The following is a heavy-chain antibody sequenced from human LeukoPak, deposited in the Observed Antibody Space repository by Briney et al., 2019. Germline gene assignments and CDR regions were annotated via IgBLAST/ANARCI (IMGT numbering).Heavy chain of an antibody. J-gene: IGHJ4*02. D-gene: IGHD1-1*01. CDR2: IFHSGST. V-gene: IGHV4-39*07. CDR1: GGSISSSSYY. CDR3: AREVQKVWKY. Sequence: PSETLSLTCTVSGGSISSSSYYWGWIRQPPGKGLEWIGSIFHSGSTYYNPSLKSRVTISVDTSKNQFSLKLSSVTAADTAVYYCAREVQKVWKYWGQGTLVTVSS.